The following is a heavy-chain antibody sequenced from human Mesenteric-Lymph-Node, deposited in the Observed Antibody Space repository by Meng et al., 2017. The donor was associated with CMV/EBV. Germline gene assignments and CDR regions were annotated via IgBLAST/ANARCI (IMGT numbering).Heavy chain of an antibody. CDR1: GFTFPTYA. Sequence: GESLKISCAVSGFTFPTYAMNWVRQAPGKGLEWVSTISGSGGSTYYADSVKGRFSISRDNSKNTLFLEMNSLRAEDTAVYFCAKVDSLTISRGFIGDYAMDVWGQGTTVTVSS. V-gene: IGHV3-23*01. J-gene: IGHJ6*02. CDR3: AKVDSLTISRGFIGDYAMDV. D-gene: IGHD3-3*01. CDR2: ISGSGGST.